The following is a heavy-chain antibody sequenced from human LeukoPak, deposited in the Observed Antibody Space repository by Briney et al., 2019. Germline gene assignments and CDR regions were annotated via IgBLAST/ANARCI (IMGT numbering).Heavy chain of an antibody. CDR3: ARGFGTCSDYYFDS. J-gene: IGHJ4*02. CDR2: VYYSGST. V-gene: IGHV4-59*13. CDR1: GGSFSTYY. Sequence: SETLSLTCTVSGGSFSTYYWSWIRQSPGKGLEWIGFVYYSGSTKDNPSLTSRVTMSIDTSKNQFSLKLSSVTAADTAVYFCARGFGTCSDYYFDSWGQGTLVTVSS. D-gene: IGHD1-7*01.